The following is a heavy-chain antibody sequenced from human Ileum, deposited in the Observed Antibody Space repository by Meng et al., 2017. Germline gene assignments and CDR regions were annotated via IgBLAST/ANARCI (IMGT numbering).Heavy chain of an antibody. D-gene: IGHD3-22*01. V-gene: IGHV3-74*01. CDR2: ISTDGTNT. J-gene: IGHJ4*02. Sequence: EVQLVESGGGLVHPGGSLRLSCAASGFTFTNYWMHWVRQAPGKGLVWVSRISTDGTNTYYADSVKGRFTISRDNAKNTLFLQMNSLGAEDTAVYYCARGLSGSYGFFDYWSQGTLVTVSS. CDR3: ARGLSGSYGFFDY. CDR1: GFTFTNYW.